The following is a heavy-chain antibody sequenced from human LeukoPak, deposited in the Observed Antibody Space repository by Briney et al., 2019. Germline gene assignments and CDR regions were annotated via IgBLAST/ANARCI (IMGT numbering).Heavy chain of an antibody. V-gene: IGHV3-30*18. Sequence: PGGSLRLSCAASGFTFSSYGMHWVRQAPGKGLEWVAVISYDGSNKYYADSVKGRFTISRDNSKNTLYLQMNSLRAEDTAVYYCAKYQARAWFDSWGQGTQVTVSS. CDR2: ISYDGSNK. CDR1: GFTFSSYG. J-gene: IGHJ5*01. CDR3: AKYQARAWFDS.